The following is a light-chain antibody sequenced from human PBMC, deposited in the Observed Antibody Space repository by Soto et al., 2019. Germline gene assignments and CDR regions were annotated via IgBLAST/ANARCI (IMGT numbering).Light chain of an antibody. J-gene: IGKJ4*01. V-gene: IGKV3-15*01. CDR3: QQYNDWPPIT. CDR2: GAS. CDR1: QSVSSN. Sequence: EIVMTQSPATLSVSPGERATLSCRASQSVSSNLAWYQQKPGQAPRLLIYGASTRATGVPARFSGTGSGTDFTLTISSLQSDDFALYYCQQYNDWPPITFGGGTKVEIK.